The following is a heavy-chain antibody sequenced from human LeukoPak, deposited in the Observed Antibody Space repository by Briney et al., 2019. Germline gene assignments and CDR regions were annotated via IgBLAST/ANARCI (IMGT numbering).Heavy chain of an antibody. CDR3: AREAGGYGRRFDY. V-gene: IGHV4-31*03. CDR2: IYYSGST. J-gene: IGHJ4*02. Sequence: SETLSLTCTVSGGSISSGGYYWSWIRQHPGKGLEWIGYIYYSGSTYYNPSLKSRVTISVDTSKNQFSLKLSSATAADTAVYYCAREAGGYGRRFDYWGQGTLVTVSS. D-gene: IGHD5-12*01. CDR1: GGSISSGGYY.